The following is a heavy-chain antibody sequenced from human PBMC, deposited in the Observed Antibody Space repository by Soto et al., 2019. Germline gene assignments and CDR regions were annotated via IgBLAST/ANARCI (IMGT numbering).Heavy chain of an antibody. CDR3: AGLLYYYDSSGYYTGYFDY. V-gene: IGHV3-30-3*01. D-gene: IGHD3-22*01. J-gene: IGHJ4*02. CDR1: GFTFSSYA. Sequence: GSLRLSCAASGFTFSSYAMHWVRQAPGKGLEWVAVISYDGSNKYYADSVKGRFTISRDNSKNTLYLQMNSLRAEDTAVYYCAGLLYYYDSSGYYTGYFDYWGQGTLVTVS. CDR2: ISYDGSNK.